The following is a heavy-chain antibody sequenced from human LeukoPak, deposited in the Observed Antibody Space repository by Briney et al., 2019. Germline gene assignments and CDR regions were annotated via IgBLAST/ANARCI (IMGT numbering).Heavy chain of an antibody. V-gene: IGHV4-31*03. Sequence: SETLSLTCTVSGGSISSGGYYWSWIRQHPGKGLEWIGYIYYSGSTYYNPSLKSRVTISVDTSKNQFSLKLSSVTAADTAVYYCARLYYHDSSGAFGIWGQGTMVTVSS. J-gene: IGHJ3*02. CDR2: IYYSGST. D-gene: IGHD3-22*01. CDR1: GGSISSGGYY. CDR3: ARLYYHDSSGAFGI.